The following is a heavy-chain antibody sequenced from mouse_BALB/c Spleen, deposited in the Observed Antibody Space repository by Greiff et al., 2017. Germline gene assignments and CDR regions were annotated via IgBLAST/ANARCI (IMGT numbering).Heavy chain of an antibody. J-gene: IGHJ4*01. CDR2: IYPGSGST. CDR3: TRGGMIIYAMDY. Sequence: LQQPGSELVRPGASVKLSCKASGYTFTSYWMHWVKQRHGQGLEWIGNIYPGSGSTNYDEKFKSKGTLTEDTSSSTAYMHLSSLTSEDSAVYYCTRGGMIIYAMDYWGQGTSVTVSS. D-gene: IGHD2-4*01. CDR1: GYTFTSYW. V-gene: IGHV1S22*01.